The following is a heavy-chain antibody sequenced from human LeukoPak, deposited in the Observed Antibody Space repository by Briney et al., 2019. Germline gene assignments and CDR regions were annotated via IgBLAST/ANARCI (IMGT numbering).Heavy chain of an antibody. CDR2: IYTSGST. D-gene: IGHD3-3*01. J-gene: IGHJ6*03. CDR1: GGSISSGSYY. Sequence: SETLSLTCTVSGGSISSGSYYWSWIRQPAGKGLEWIGRIYTSGSTNYNPSLKSRVTISVDTSKNQFSLKLSSVTAADTAAYYCAGEDFWSGYPYYYYYYMDVWGKGTTVTVSS. CDR3: AGEDFWSGYPYYYYYYMDV. V-gene: IGHV4-61*02.